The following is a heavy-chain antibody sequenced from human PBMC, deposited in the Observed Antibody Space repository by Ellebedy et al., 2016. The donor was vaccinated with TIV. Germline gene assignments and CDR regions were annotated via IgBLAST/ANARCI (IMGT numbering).Heavy chain of an antibody. CDR2: IIPIFGTA. J-gene: IGHJ5*02. D-gene: IGHD2-15*01. Sequence: AASVKVSCKASGGTFSSYAISWVRQAPGQGLEWMGGIIPIFGTANYAQKFQGRVTITADESTSTAYMELSSLRSEDTAVYYCASLGYCSGGSCLRWFDPWGQGTLITVSS. V-gene: IGHV1-69*13. CDR3: ASLGYCSGGSCLRWFDP. CDR1: GGTFSSYA.